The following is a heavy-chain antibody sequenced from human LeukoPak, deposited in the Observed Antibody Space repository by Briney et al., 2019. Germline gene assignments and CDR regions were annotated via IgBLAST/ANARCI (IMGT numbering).Heavy chain of an antibody. CDR2: INSGGSTM. CDR3: ARGEAVAAAEIFQH. CDR1: GFTFSSFE. J-gene: IGHJ1*01. V-gene: IGHV3-48*03. Sequence: PGGSLRLSCAASGFTFSSFEMDWVRQAPGKGLEWVSYINSGGSTMYYADSVKGRFTISRDNAKNSLYLQMNSLRAEDTAVYYCARGEAVAAAEIFQHWGQGTLVTVSS. D-gene: IGHD6-19*01.